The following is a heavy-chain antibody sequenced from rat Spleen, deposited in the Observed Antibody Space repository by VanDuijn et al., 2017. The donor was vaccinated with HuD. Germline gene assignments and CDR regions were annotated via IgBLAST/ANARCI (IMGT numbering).Heavy chain of an antibody. Sequence: EVQLVESGGGLVQPGRSMKLSCVISGFTFTSFPVAWVRQAPTKGLEWVATISASGGSTYFRDSVKGRFTISRDVTKTTLYLQMNSLRSEDTATYYCTRLGTVADYWGQGVMVTVSS. D-gene: IGHD1-1*01. V-gene: IGHV5-46*01. CDR1: GFTFTSFP. CDR2: ISASGGST. J-gene: IGHJ2*01. CDR3: TRLGTVADY.